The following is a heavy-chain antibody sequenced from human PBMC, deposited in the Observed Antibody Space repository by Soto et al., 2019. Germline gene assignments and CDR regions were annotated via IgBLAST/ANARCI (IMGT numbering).Heavy chain of an antibody. CDR2: IYNGGST. V-gene: IGHV4-30-4*01. CDR3: TRGPSRDKVAY. CDR1: GGSISTVNYC. Sequence: QVQLQESGPGLVKPSQTLSLTCTVYGGSISTVNYCWSWDRQTPDKGLEGVGHIYNGGSTYSNPSLKSTLTRSVDPSKNQLSLQLNSVSSADTAVYYCTRGPSRDKVAYWGQGTLVPVP. J-gene: IGHJ4*02.